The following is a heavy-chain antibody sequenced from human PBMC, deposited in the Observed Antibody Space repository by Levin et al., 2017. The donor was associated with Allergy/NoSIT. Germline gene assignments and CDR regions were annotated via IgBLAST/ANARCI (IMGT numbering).Heavy chain of an antibody. CDR3: ARDEVDTAMAFPSTYYYGMDV. V-gene: IGHV1-18*01. J-gene: IGHJ6*02. CDR1: GYTFTSYG. Sequence: VASVKVSCKASGYTFTSYGISWVRQAPGQGLEWMGWISAYNGNTNYAQKLQGRVTMTTDTSTSTAYMELRSLRSDDTAVYYCARDEVDTAMAFPSTYYYGMDVWGQGTTVTVSS. CDR2: ISAYNGNT. D-gene: IGHD5-18*01.